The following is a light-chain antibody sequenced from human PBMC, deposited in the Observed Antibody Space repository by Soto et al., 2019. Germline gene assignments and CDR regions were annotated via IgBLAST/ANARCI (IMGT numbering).Light chain of an antibody. CDR3: QSYGDNNQV. J-gene: IGLJ3*02. V-gene: IGLV6-57*02. Sequence: NFMLTQPHSVSESPGKTVTISCTGSSGSIASNYVQWFQQRPGSAPTTVIYEDNKRPSGVPDRFSGSIDSSSNSASLTISGLKTEDEVDYYCQSYGDNNQVFGGGTKVTVL. CDR2: EDN. CDR1: SGSIASNY.